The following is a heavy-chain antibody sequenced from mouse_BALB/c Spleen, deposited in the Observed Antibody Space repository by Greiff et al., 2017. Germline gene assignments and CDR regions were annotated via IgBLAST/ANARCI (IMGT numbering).Heavy chain of an antibody. D-gene: IGHD2-3*01. CDR2: INPSTGYT. Sequence: QVQLQQSGAELAKPGASVKMSCKASGYTFTSYWMHWVKQRPGQGLEWIGYINPSTGYTEYNQKFKDKATLTADKSSSTAYMQLSSLTSEDSAVYYCARRDGYYRMDYWGQGTSVTVSS. J-gene: IGHJ4*01. CDR1: GYTFTSYW. CDR3: ARRDGYYRMDY. V-gene: IGHV1-7*01.